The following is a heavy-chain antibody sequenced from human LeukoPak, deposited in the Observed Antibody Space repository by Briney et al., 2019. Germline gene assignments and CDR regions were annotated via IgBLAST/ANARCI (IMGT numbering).Heavy chain of an antibody. CDR2: INHSGST. CDR1: GGSFSGYY. CDR3: ARARAGVATITDY. J-gene: IGHJ4*02. V-gene: IGHV4-34*01. D-gene: IGHD5-24*01. Sequence: PSETLSLTCAVYGGSFSGYYWSWLRQPPGKGLEWIGEINHSGSTNYNPSLKSRVTISVDTSKNQFSLKLSSVTAADTAVYYCARARAGVATITDYWGQGTLVTVSS.